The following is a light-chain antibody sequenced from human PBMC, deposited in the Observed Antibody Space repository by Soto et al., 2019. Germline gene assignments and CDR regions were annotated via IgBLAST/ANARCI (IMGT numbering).Light chain of an antibody. V-gene: IGKV1-39*01. CDR2: EAS. J-gene: IGKJ4*01. CDR1: QAIGNY. CDR3: QQSYVVPLT. Sequence: DIDMTQSLSSLSASLGDRVTITFRASQAIGNYLNWYQQKPGKAPNLLIYEASLLQSGVPSRFSGSGSETDFTLTIRSLQPEDFATYYCQQSYVVPLTFGGGTKVDIK.